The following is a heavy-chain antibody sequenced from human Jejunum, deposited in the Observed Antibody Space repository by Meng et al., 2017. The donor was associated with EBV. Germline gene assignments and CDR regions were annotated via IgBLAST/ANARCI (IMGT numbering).Heavy chain of an antibody. CDR2: VIPIFATA. J-gene: IGHJ4*02. D-gene: IGHD3-16*02. CDR1: GGTFSNYA. Sequence: QGQLVQSGDEVKKPGSSVKVSCKASGGTFSNYAFSWVRQAPGQGLEWMGGVIPIFATANYAQRFQGRVTITADKSTSTAYMELRSLRSEDTAVYYCARSSGGVVADYFDYWGQGTLVTVSS. CDR3: ARSSGGVVADYFDY. V-gene: IGHV1-69*06.